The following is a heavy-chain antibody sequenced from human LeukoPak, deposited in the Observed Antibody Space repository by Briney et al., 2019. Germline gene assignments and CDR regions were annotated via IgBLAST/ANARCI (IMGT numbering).Heavy chain of an antibody. CDR2: INPSGGTT. CDR3: ARGYDILTGYSSFDY. J-gene: IGHJ4*02. Sequence: ASVKVSCKASGYTFTNYYMHWVRQAPGQGLEWMGIINPSGGTTTYAQKFQGRVTMTRDTSTTTVYMELSSLRYEDTAVYYCARGYDILTGYSSFDYWGQGTLVTVSS. CDR1: GYTFTNYY. D-gene: IGHD3-9*01. V-gene: IGHV1-46*01.